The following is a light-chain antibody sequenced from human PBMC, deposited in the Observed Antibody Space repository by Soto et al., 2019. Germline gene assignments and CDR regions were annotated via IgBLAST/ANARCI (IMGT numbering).Light chain of an antibody. V-gene: IGKV3-15*01. CDR1: QSVGSN. CDR3: QQYHNWPPDRT. Sequence: EIVMTQSPATLSVSPGERATLSCRASQSVGSNLAWYQQKPGQAPRLLIYGASTRATGIPARFSGSGSGTEFTLTIRSLQSEDFAIYFCQQYHNWPPDRTFGQGTKVEIQ. CDR2: GAS. J-gene: IGKJ1*01.